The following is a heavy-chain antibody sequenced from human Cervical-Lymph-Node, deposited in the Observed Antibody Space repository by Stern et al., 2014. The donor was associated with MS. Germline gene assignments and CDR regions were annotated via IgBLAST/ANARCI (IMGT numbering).Heavy chain of an antibody. CDR1: GYKFSIYW. D-gene: IGHD1-14*01. CDR3: ARQTTAWASDV. Sequence: VQLVQSGAELIRPGESLKISCKGSGYKFSIYWIAWVRQMPGKGLEWMGIIYPGDSETSYSPSFQGQVTRSADKSTSTAYLQWSSLNASDTAMYFCARQTTAWASDVWGQGTLVTVSS. V-gene: IGHV5-51*01. CDR2: IYPGDSET. J-gene: IGHJ4*02.